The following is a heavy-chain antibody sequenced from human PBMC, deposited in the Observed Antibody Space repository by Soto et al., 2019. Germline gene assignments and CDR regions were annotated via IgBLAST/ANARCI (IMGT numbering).Heavy chain of an antibody. V-gene: IGHV1-18*01. J-gene: IGHJ3*02. D-gene: IGHD7-27*01. CDR3: ARDNANWASYDAFDI. CDR2: ISAYNGNT. Sequence: ASVKVSCKASGYTFTSYGISWVRQAPGQGLEWMGWISAYNGNTNYAQKLQGRVTMTTDTSTSTAYMELRSLRSDDTAVYYCARDNANWASYDAFDIWGQGTMVTVSS. CDR1: GYTFTSYG.